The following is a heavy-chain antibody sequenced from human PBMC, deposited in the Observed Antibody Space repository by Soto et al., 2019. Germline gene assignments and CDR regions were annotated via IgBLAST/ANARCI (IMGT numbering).Heavy chain of an antibody. CDR2: INPNSGGT. CDR3: ARGSDYDPGNWFDP. CDR1: GYIFTGYY. D-gene: IGHD3-22*01. J-gene: IGHJ5*02. Sequence: ASVKVSCKASGYIFTGYYTHWVRQAPGQGLEWMGWINPNSGGTNYAQKFQGRVTMTRDTSISTAYMELSRLRSDDTAVYYCARGSDYDPGNWFDPWGQGTLVTVS. V-gene: IGHV1-2*02.